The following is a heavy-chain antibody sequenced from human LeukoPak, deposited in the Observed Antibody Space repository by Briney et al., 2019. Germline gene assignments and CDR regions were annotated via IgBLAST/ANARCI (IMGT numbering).Heavy chain of an antibody. CDR3: ARVASVENWFDP. CDR2: ISYDGSNK. D-gene: IGHD5-12*01. V-gene: IGHV3-30-3*01. J-gene: IGHJ5*02. CDR1: GFTFSSYA. Sequence: GGSLRLSCAASGFTFSSYAMHWVRQAPGKGLEWVAVISYDGSNKYYADSVKGRFTISRDNSKNTLYLQMNSLRAEDTAVYYCARVASVENWFDPWGQGTLVTVSS.